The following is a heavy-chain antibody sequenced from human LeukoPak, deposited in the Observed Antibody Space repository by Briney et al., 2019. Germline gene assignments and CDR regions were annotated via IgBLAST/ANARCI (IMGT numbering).Heavy chain of an antibody. CDR3: ARVIAAAGDAFDI. Sequence: GGSLRLSCAASGFTFSSYGMSWVRQAPGKGLEWVSGINWDGGSTGYADSVKGRFTISRDNAKNSLYLQMNSLRAEDTALYHCARVIAAAGDAFDIWGQGTMVTVSS. CDR1: GFTFSSYG. CDR2: INWDGGST. J-gene: IGHJ3*02. D-gene: IGHD6-13*01. V-gene: IGHV3-20*01.